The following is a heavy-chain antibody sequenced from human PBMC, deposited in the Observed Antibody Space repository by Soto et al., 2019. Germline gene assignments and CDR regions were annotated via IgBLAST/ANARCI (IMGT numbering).Heavy chain of an antibody. CDR3: ASVSAGSGSGIPDY. J-gene: IGHJ4*02. D-gene: IGHD3-10*01. CDR1: GFTFSSYS. V-gene: IGHV3-21*01. Sequence: GGSLRLSCAASGFTFSSYSMNWVRQAPGKGLEWVSSISSSSSYIYYADSVKGRFTISRDNAKNSLYLQMNSLRAEDTAVYYCASVSAGSGSGIPDYWGQGTLVTVSS. CDR2: ISSSSSYI.